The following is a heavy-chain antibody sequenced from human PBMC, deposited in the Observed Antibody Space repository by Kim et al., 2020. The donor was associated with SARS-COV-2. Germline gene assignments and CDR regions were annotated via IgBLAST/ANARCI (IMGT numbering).Heavy chain of an antibody. J-gene: IGHJ4*02. CDR1: GFTFDDYA. Sequence: GGSLRLSCAASGFTFDDYAMHWVRQAPGKGLEWVSGISWNSGSIGYADSVKGRFTISRDNAKNSLYLQMNSLRAEDTALYYCAKDNGMAVAGTISGFDYWGQGTLVTVSS. CDR2: ISWNSGSI. D-gene: IGHD6-19*01. V-gene: IGHV3-9*01. CDR3: AKDNGMAVAGTISGFDY.